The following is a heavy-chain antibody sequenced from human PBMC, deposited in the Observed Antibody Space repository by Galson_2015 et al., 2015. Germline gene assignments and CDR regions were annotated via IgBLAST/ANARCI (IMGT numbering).Heavy chain of an antibody. Sequence: SLRLSCAASGFTFSNAWMSWVRQAPGKGLEWVGRIKSKTDGGTTDYAAPVKGRFTISRDDSKNTLYLQMNSLKTEDTAVYYCTTRITIFGVVISGDYWGQGTLVTVSS. CDR1: GFTFSNAW. J-gene: IGHJ4*02. CDR3: TTRITIFGVVISGDY. D-gene: IGHD3-3*01. CDR2: IKSKTDGGTT. V-gene: IGHV3-15*01.